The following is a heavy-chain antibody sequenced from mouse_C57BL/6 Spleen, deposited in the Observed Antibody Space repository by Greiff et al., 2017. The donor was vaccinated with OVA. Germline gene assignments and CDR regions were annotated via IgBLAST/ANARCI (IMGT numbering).Heavy chain of an antibody. CDR1: GFTFTNYY. CDR3: ARYDCGSSDYALDY. J-gene: IGHJ4*01. D-gene: IGHD1-1*01. V-gene: IGHV1-36*01. CDR2: VYPYNGGT. Sequence: EVQLQQSGAVLVKPGPSVKISCKASGFTFTNYYMHWVKQSPGKSLEWIGLVYPYNGGTSYNQKFKGKATLTVDTSSSTAYMPLNSLTSEDSAVYDCARYDCGSSDYALDYWGQGTSVTVSS.